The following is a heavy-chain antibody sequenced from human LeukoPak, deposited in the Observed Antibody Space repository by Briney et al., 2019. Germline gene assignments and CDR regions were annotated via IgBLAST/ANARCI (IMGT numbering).Heavy chain of an antibody. CDR1: GYTFTSYE. CDR2: MNPNSGNT. D-gene: IGHD3-10*01. CDR3: ARVYVLLWFGELFSYYFDY. Sequence: ASVKVSCKASGYTFTSYEINWVRQATGQGLEWMGWMNPNSGNTGYAQKFQGRVTMTRNTSISTAYMELSSLRSEDTAVYYCARVYVLLWFGELFSYYFDYWGQGTLVTVSS. J-gene: IGHJ4*02. V-gene: IGHV1-8*01.